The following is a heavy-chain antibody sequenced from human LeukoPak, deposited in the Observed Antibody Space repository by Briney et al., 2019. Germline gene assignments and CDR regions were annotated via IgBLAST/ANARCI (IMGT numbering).Heavy chain of an antibody. CDR1: GASTSDYY. J-gene: IGHJ4*02. Sequence: SETLSLTCTIFGASTSDYYWSGVRQPPGKGLEWIGYIHHTGSFDYNPSLNSRATISLDTSKTQVSLKLTSVTAADTDVYDCTRGHWALDCWGQGPMVS. V-gene: IGHV4-59*01. CDR2: IHHTGSF. D-gene: IGHD3-16*01. CDR3: TRGHWALDC.